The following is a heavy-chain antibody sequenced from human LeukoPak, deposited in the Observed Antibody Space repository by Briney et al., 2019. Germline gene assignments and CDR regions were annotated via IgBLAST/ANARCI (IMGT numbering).Heavy chain of an antibody. D-gene: IGHD2/OR15-2a*01. CDR1: GFTFSSYA. CDR3: VRDFTF. J-gene: IGHJ4*02. V-gene: IGHV3-30-3*01. CDR2: ISYDGSNK. Sequence: PGGSLRLSCAASGFTFSSYAMHWVRQAPGKGLEWVAVISYDGSNKYYADSVKGRFTISRDNAKNSLYLQMNGLRAEDTAIYYCVRDFTFWGQGTLVSVSS.